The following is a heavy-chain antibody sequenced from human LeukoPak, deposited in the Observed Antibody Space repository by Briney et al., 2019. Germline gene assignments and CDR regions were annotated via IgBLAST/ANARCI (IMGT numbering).Heavy chain of an antibody. V-gene: IGHV3-23*01. D-gene: IGHD1-14*01. CDR1: GCTFNNYA. J-gene: IGHJ6*02. Sequence: GGSLRLSWAASGCTFNNYAMNWVRQAPGKGLEWVSVISGSGGTTYYADSVKGRFTISRDSSKNTLYLQMNSLRAEDTAVYYCAKVSGGGLYYDGMDVWGQGTTVTVSS. CDR3: AKVSGGGLYYDGMDV. CDR2: ISGSGGTT.